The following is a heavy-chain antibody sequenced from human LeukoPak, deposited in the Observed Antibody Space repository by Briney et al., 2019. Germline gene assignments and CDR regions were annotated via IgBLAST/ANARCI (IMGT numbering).Heavy chain of an antibody. CDR3: ARDGYSGSDAL. Sequence: SETLSLTCTVSGGSISTYYWSWIRQPPGKGLEWIGYIYHSGSTKYNPSLKSRVTISVDTSQNQFSLKLSSVTAADTAVYYCARDGYSGSDALWDQGTLVTVSS. V-gene: IGHV4-59*01. CDR2: IYHSGST. CDR1: GGSISTYY. D-gene: IGHD5-12*01. J-gene: IGHJ4*02.